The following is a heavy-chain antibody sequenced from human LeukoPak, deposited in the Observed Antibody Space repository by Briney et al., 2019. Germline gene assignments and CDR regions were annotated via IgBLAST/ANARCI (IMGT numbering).Heavy chain of an antibody. J-gene: IGHJ4*02. CDR1: GYTFTGYY. CDR2: INPNSGGT. D-gene: IGHD3-9*01. V-gene: IGHV1-2*02. Sequence: ASVKVSCKASGYTFTGYYMHWVRQAPGHGLEWMGWINPNSGGTNYAQKFQGRVTMTRDTSISTAYMELSRLRSDDTAVYYCARGSNSDILTGYSYYFDYWGQGTLVTVSS. CDR3: ARGSNSDILTGYSYYFDY.